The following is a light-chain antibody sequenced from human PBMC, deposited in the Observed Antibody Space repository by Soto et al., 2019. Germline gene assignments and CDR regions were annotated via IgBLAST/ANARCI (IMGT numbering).Light chain of an antibody. V-gene: IGLV2-23*02. CDR2: EVS. CDR3: CPYAGSSTSDVV. J-gene: IGLJ2*01. Sequence: QSALTQPASVSGSPGQSITISCTGTSSDVGSYNLVSWYQQHPGKAPKLMIYEVSKRPSGVSNRFSGSKSGNTASLTISGLQAEDEADYYCCPYAGSSTSDVVFGGGTKLTVL. CDR1: SSDVGSYNL.